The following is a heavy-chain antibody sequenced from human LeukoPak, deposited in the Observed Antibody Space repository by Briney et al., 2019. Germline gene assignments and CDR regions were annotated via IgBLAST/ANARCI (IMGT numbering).Heavy chain of an antibody. CDR1: GYTFTNYD. CDR3: ARGLGSFGLVPGADY. D-gene: IGHD3-10*01. Sequence: VASVKVSCKASGYTFTNYDINWVRQATGQGLEWMGWMNPNSGNTGYAQKLQGRVTFTRDTSISTAYMELSSLRSEDTAVHYCARGLGSFGLVPGADYWGQGTLVTVSS. CDR2: MNPNSGNT. V-gene: IGHV1-8*03. J-gene: IGHJ4*02.